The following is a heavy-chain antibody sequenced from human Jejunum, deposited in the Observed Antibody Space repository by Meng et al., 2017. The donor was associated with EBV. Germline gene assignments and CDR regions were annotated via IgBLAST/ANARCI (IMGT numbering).Heavy chain of an antibody. J-gene: IGHJ4*02. CDR2: VYYSGTT. CDR3: ARDLYSHSSAGFDF. CDR1: GDSVSSGSHY. Sequence: QVQRQGSGPGLVTPSETLSLTCTASGDSVSSGSHYWSWIRQPPGKRLEWIGYVYYSGTTNYSPSLKSRVTMSVDTSKNQFSLNLTSVTAADTAMYYCARDLYSHSSAGFDFWGRGTLVTVSS. D-gene: IGHD6-6*01. V-gene: IGHV4-61*01.